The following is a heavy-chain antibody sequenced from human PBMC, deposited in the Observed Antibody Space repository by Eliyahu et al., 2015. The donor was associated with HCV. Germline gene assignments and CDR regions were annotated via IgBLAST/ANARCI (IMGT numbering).Heavy chain of an antibody. V-gene: IGHV3-23*01. J-gene: IGHJ4*02. D-gene: IGHD3-22*01. CDR1: GFTFSSFD. CDR2: IGGSSSPT. Sequence: EVQLLESGGSLVQPGGSLRLSCTASGFTFSSFDMSWVRQAPGKGLEWVSVIGGSSSPTYYADSVRGRFTISRDNSNNTLFLQMNSLRAEDTAVYYCAKDLHNDISGYYTPPLFDYWGQGTLVTVSS. CDR3: AKDLHNDISGYYTPPLFDY.